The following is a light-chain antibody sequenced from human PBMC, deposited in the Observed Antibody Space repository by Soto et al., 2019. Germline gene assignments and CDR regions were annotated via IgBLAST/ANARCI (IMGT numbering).Light chain of an antibody. J-gene: IGLJ1*01. CDR2: EVS. Sequence: QSALTQPASVSGSPGQSITISCTGTSGDVGGYNYVCWYQQRPGKAPKLMIYEVSNRPSGVSRRFSGSKSGNTASLTISGLQAEDEADYYCSSYTSSSTLYVFGTGTQLTVL. V-gene: IGLV2-14*01. CDR1: SGDVGGYNY. CDR3: SSYTSSSTLYV.